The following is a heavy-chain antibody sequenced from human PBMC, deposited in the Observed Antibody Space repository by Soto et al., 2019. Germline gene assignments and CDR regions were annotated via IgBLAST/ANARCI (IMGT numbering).Heavy chain of an antibody. J-gene: IGHJ5*02. V-gene: IGHV4-39*01. CDR1: GGSISNSDYY. CDR3: ARHSKMVRGVFTTGWFDP. CDR2: IFHGGDT. D-gene: IGHD3-10*01. Sequence: QVQLQESGPGVARPSATLSLTCTVSGGSISNSDYYWGWIRLPPGKGLEWLGSIFHGGDTYYNPSLNSPVTISVDTSKNQFSLNVNAVTAADTAVYYCARHSKMVRGVFTTGWFDPWGQGTLVTVSS.